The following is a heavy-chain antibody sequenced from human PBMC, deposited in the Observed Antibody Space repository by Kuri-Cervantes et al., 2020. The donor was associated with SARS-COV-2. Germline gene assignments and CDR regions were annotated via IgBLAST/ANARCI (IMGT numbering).Heavy chain of an antibody. CDR2: IGAYNGNT. CDR3: ARGGQYYDFWSGYPTDYYYYYMDV. CDR1: GYTFTSYG. D-gene: IGHD3-3*01. Sequence: ASVKVSCKASGYTFTSYGISWVRQAPGQGLEWMGWIGAYNGNTNYAQKLQGRVTMTTDTSTSTVYMELSSLRSEDTAVYYCARGGQYYDFWSGYPTDYYYYYMDVWGKGTTVTVSS. V-gene: IGHV1-18*01. J-gene: IGHJ6*03.